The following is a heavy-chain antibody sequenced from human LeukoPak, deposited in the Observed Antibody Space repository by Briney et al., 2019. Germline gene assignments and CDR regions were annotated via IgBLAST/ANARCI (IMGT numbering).Heavy chain of an antibody. CDR2: IYTSGST. Sequence: TSETLSLTCTVSGGSISSGGYYWSWIRQPAGKGLEWIGRIYTSGSTNYNPSLKSRVTMSVDTSKNQFSLKLSSVTAADTAVYYCARVGDYALKDWGQGTLVTVSS. J-gene: IGHJ4*02. V-gene: IGHV4-61*02. CDR3: ARVGDYALKD. CDR1: GGSISSGGYY. D-gene: IGHD3-16*01.